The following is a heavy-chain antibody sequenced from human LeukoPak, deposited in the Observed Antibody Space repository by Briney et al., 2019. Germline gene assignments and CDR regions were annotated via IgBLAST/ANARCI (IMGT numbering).Heavy chain of an antibody. D-gene: IGHD1-1*01. V-gene: IGHV3-33*01. CDR3: ARAEPYYYGLDV. CDR1: GFTFSSYG. CDR2: IWYDGSNK. J-gene: IGHJ6*02. Sequence: GGSLRLSCAASGFTFSSYGMHWVRQAPGKGLAWVAVIWYDGSNKYYADSVKGRFTISRDNSKNTLYLQINSLRAEDTAVYYCARAEPYYYGLDVWGQGTTVTASS.